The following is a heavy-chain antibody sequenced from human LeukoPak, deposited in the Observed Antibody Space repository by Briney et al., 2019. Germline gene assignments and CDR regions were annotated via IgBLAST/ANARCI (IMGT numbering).Heavy chain of an antibody. D-gene: IGHD2-2*01. CDR1: GYTFTSYY. CDR2: INPSGGST. CDR3: ARDCSSTSCTDDAFDI. Sequence: ASVKVSCKASGYTFTSYYMHWVRQAPGQGLEWMGIINPSGGSTSYAQKFQGRVTMTRDTSMSTVYMELSRLRSDDTAVYYCARDCSSTSCTDDAFDIWGQGTMVTVTS. V-gene: IGHV1-46*01. J-gene: IGHJ3*02.